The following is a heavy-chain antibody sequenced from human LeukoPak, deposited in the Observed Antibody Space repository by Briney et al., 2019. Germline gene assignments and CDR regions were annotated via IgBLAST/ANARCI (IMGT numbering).Heavy chain of an antibody. V-gene: IGHV3-11*06. CDR2: ISSSGGHT. CDR1: GFTFNDYY. D-gene: IGHD6-13*01. J-gene: IGHJ4*02. CDR3: ARNPGPGTLDN. Sequence: GASLRLSCVASGFTFNDYYMSWIRQAPGKGLEWGSFISSSGGHTNYADSVKGRFTISRDNAKNSLYLQMNSLRAEDTAVYYCARNPGPGTLDNWGQGTLVTVSS.